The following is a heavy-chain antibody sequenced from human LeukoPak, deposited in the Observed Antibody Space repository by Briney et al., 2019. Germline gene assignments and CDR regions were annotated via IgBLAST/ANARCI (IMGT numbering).Heavy chain of an antibody. CDR1: GYSFTNYW. J-gene: IGHJ4*02. CDR3: ARLPYYDTSGYLDY. CDR2: IYPGDSDT. V-gene: IGHV5-51*01. Sequence: HGESLKISCKGSGYSFTNYWIGWVRQMPGKGLEWMGIIYPGDSDTRYSPSFQGQVTISVDKSISTAYLQWSSLKASDTAMYYCARLPYYDTSGYLDYWGQGTLVIVSS. D-gene: IGHD3-22*01.